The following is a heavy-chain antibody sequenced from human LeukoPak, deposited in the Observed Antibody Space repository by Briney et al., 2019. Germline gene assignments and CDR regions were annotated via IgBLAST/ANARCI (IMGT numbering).Heavy chain of an antibody. CDR2: INAGNGNT. D-gene: IGHD5-24*01. CDR3: ARTEMATILDFDF. CDR1: GYTFTSYA. Sequence: ASVKVSCKASGYTFTSYAMHWVRQAPGQRLEWMGWINAGNGNTKYSQKFQGRVTITRDTSASTAYMELSSLRSEDTVVFYCARTEMATILDFDFWGQGTLVTVSS. J-gene: IGHJ4*02. V-gene: IGHV1-3*01.